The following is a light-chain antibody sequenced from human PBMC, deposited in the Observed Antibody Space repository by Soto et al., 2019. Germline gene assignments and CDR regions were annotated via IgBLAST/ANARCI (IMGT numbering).Light chain of an antibody. CDR3: QVWDSGNDHVV. J-gene: IGLJ2*01. Sequence: SYELTQPPSVSVAPGETARITCGGTNIGGESVHWYQQKPGQAPVLVIYYDTDRPSGIPARFSGSNSGNTATLTISRVEAGDEADYSCQVWDSGNDHVVFGGGTKLTVL. CDR1: NIGGES. V-gene: IGLV3-21*04. CDR2: YDT.